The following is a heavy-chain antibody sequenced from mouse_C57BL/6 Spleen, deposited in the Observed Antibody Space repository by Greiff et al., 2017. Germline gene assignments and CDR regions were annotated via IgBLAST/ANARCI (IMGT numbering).Heavy chain of an antibody. V-gene: IGHV5-4*01. Sequence: EVHLVESGGGLVKPGGSLKLSCAASGFTFSSYAMSWVRQTPEKRLEWVATISDGGSYTYYPDNVKGRFTISRDNATNNLYLQMSHLESEDTAMYYCERDEDYYGRRGGYYYDLDVWGKGTTVTVSS. CDR2: ISDGGSYT. CDR1: GFTFSSYA. J-gene: IGHJ1*03. D-gene: IGHD1-1*01. CDR3: ERDEDYYGRRGGYYYDLDV.